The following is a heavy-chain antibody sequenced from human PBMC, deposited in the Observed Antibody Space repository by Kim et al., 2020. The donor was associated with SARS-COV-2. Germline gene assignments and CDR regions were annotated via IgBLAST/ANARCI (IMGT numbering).Heavy chain of an antibody. Sequence: GGSLRLSCAASGFTFSDYYMSWIRQAPGKGLEWVSYISSSGSTIYYADSVKGRFTISRDNAKNSLYLQMNSLRAEDTAVYYCARDGKRTVTSFGGVITFGGMDVWGQGTTVPVSS. CDR3: ARDGKRTVTSFGGVITFGGMDV. D-gene: IGHD3-3*01. CDR2: ISSSGSTI. J-gene: IGHJ6*02. V-gene: IGHV3-11*01. CDR1: GFTFSDYY.